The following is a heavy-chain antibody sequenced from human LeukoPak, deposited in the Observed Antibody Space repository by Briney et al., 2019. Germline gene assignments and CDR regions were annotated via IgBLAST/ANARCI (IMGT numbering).Heavy chain of an antibody. Sequence: SETLSLTCTVSGGSISSGGYYWSWIRQPPGKGLEWIGYIYYTGSTNYNPSLKSRVTISVDTSKNQFSLKLSSVSAADTAVYYCARVVVAAGSNWFDSWGQGTLVTVSS. V-gene: IGHV4-61*08. CDR2: IYYTGST. J-gene: IGHJ5*01. CDR1: GGSISSGGYY. CDR3: ARVVVAAGSNWFDS. D-gene: IGHD2-15*01.